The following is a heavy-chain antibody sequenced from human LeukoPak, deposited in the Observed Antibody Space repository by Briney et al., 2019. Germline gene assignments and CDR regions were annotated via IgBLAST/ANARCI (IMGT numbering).Heavy chain of an antibody. CDR2: IKSKTDGGTT. Sequence: GGSLRLSCAASGFTFSNAWMSWVRQAPGKGLEWVGHIKSKTDGGTTDYAAPVKGRFTISRDDSKNTLYLQMNSLKTEDTAVYYCTTVIITMVRGVIHFDYWGQGTLVTVSS. D-gene: IGHD3-10*01. CDR3: TTVIITMVRGVIHFDY. CDR1: GFTFSNAW. J-gene: IGHJ4*02. V-gene: IGHV3-15*01.